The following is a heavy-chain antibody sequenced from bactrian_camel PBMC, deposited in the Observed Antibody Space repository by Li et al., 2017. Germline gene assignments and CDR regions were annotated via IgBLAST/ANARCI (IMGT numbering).Heavy chain of an antibody. CDR2: INTRGST. CDR1: GFTFDDSD. V-gene: IGHV3S63*01. Sequence: HVQLVESGGGSVQAGGSLRLSCTRSGFTFDDSDMAWYRQGPGNECELVSSINTRGSTYYADSVKGRFTISRDNTKNTVYLQMNKLKPEGTAMYYCAAGLPGANHCSDYWGQGTQVTVS. D-gene: IGHD3*01. J-gene: IGHJ4*01. CDR3: AAGLPGANHCSDY.